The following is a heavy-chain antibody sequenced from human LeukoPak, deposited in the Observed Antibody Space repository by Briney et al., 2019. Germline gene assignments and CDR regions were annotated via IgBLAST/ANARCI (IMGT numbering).Heavy chain of an antibody. CDR1: GFTFSSYS. CDR2: ISSSSSYI. J-gene: IGHJ4*02. Sequence: GGSLRLSCAASGFTFSSYSMNWVRQAPGKGLEWVSSISSSSSYIYYADSVKGRFTISRDNSKNTLYLQMNSLRAEDTAVYYCAKLGSYYYDSSGYPFDYWGQGTLVTVSS. D-gene: IGHD3-22*01. V-gene: IGHV3-21*04. CDR3: AKLGSYYYDSSGYPFDY.